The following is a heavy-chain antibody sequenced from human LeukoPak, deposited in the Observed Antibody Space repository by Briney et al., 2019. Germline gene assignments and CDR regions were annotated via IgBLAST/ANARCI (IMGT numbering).Heavy chain of an antibody. Sequence: GGALRLSCTAAGFTFGEYLMSWVRQAPGKGGEWGGFISGGTTEYATTVKGRMTISRDEETRIAYLQMNSLTTEDTAVYYCSRGTGWLSVYWGQGTLVTVSS. CDR3: SRGTGWLSVY. CDR2: ISGGTT. CDR1: GFTFGEYL. V-gene: IGHV3-49*04. D-gene: IGHD6-19*01. J-gene: IGHJ4*02.